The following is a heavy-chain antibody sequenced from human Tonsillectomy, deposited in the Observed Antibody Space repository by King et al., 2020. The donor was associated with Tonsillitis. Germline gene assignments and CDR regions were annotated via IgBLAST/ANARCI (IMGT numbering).Heavy chain of an antibody. CDR2: YSSSGSTR. J-gene: IGHJ2*01. Sequence: VQLVESGGGLVKPGGSLRLSCAASGFIFSDYFMSWIRQAPGKGLEWVSYYSSSGSTRHYADSVRGRFTISRGNAKNSRYLHMNSLRVEDTAVYYCARGGPIGDNWYFDLWGRGTLVTVSS. CDR3: ARGGPIGDNWYFDL. V-gene: IGHV3-11*01. D-gene: IGHD3-16*01. CDR1: GFIFSDYF.